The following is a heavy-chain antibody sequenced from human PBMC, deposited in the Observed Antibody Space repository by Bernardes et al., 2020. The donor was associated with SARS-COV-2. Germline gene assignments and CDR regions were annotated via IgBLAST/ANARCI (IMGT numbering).Heavy chain of an antibody. D-gene: IGHD1-1*01. Sequence: GGSLRLSCTVSGFTFSSHSMTWVRQVPGKGLEWVSYISNTGANIFYSDSVKGRFTVSRNNARNLLYLQMNTLRVEDTAVYYCARNADPHWFDYWGRGILVIVAS. CDR3: ARNADPHWFDY. V-gene: IGHV3-48*03. CDR1: GFTFSSHS. J-gene: IGHJ4*02. CDR2: ISNTGANI.